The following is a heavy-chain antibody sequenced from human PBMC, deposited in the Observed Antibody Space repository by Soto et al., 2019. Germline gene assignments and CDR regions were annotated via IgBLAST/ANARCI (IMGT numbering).Heavy chain of an antibody. J-gene: IGHJ4*02. CDR1: GLTFSINT. D-gene: IGHD2-2*03. CDR2: ISGSVGST. Sequence: VGSLRHACTASGLTFSINTMSWLRQAPGEGLEWVSAISGSVGSTYYADSVKGRFTISRDNSKNTLYLQMNSLRAEDTAVYYCAKEGGYCSSTSCYGRVYYWGQGT. CDR3: AKEGGYCSSTSCYGRVYY. V-gene: IGHV3-23*01.